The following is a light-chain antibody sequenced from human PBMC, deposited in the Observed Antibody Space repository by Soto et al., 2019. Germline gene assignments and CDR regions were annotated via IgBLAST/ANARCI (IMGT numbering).Light chain of an antibody. CDR3: QSYDTRLRCWV. V-gene: IGLV1-40*01. J-gene: IGLJ3*02. Sequence: QSVLVQPPSVSGAPGRTVIISCTGSSSNIGAGYEVHWYQQLPRTAPRLLIYGNKYRPSGVPDRFSGSKSGTSASLAITGLQPEDEGDYYCQSYDTRLRCWVFGGGTKLTVL. CDR2: GNK. CDR1: SSNIGAGYE.